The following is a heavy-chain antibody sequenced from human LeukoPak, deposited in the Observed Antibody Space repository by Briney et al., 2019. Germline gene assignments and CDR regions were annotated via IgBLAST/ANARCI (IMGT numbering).Heavy chain of an antibody. CDR2: IDYSGST. CDR1: GGSINGYY. V-gene: IGHV4-59*08. CDR3: ARHYPNHRFDSSGYYFGGFDY. J-gene: IGHJ4*02. D-gene: IGHD3-22*01. Sequence: TSETLSLTCTVSGGSINGYYWNWIRQPPGKGLEWIGYIDYSGSTDHNPSLKSRVTISIDMSKNQFSLRLSSVTAADTAVYYCARHYPNHRFDSSGYYFGGFDYWGQGTLVTVSS.